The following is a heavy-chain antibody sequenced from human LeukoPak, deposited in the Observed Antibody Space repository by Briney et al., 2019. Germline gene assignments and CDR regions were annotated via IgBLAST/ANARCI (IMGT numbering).Heavy chain of an antibody. D-gene: IGHD1-26*01. CDR3: AKDPDIVGATTPDY. J-gene: IGHJ4*02. V-gene: IGHV3-23*01. Sequence: GGSLRLSCAASGCTFSSYAMSWLRQAPGKGLEWVSAISGSGGSTYYADPVKGPLTISRDNSKNTLYLQMNSLRAEDTAVYYCAKDPDIVGATTPDYWGQGTLVSVSS. CDR1: GCTFSSYA. CDR2: ISGSGGST.